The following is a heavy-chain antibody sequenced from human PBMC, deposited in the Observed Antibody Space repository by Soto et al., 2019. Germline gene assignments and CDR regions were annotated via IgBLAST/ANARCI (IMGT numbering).Heavy chain of an antibody. V-gene: IGHV3-30*18. Sequence: PGGSLRLSCAASGFAFSTYGMHWVRQPPGKGPEWVSVISYDGINKYYADSVKDRFTISRDNSENTLYLQMNSLRAEDTAVYYCAKDGSGDHSKTFDYWGQGALVTVSS. D-gene: IGHD3-10*01. J-gene: IGHJ4*02. CDR3: AKDGSGDHSKTFDY. CDR2: ISYDGINK. CDR1: GFAFSTYG.